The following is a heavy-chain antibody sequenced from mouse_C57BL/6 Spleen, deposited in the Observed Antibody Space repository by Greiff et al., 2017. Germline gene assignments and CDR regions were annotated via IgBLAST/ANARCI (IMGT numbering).Heavy chain of an antibody. Sequence: QVQLKQPGAELVMPGASVKLSCKASGYTFTSYWMHWVKQRPGQGLEWIGEIDPSDSYTNYNQKFKGKSTLTVDKSSSTAYMQLSSLTSEDSAVYYCAIYYRDAMDYWGQGTSVTVSS. D-gene: IGHD1-1*01. V-gene: IGHV1-69*01. J-gene: IGHJ4*01. CDR1: GYTFTSYW. CDR2: IDPSDSYT. CDR3: AIYYRDAMDY.